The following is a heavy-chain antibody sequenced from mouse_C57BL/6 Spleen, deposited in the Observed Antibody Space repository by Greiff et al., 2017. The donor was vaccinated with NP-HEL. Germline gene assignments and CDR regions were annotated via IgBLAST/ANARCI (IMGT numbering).Heavy chain of an antibody. J-gene: IGHJ2*01. CDR2: ISSGGDYI. CDR1: GFTFSSYA. V-gene: IGHV5-9-1*02. CDR3: TRGKTGYYFDY. Sequence: EVMLVESGEGLVKPGGSLKLSCAASGFTFSSYAMSWVRQTPEKRLEWVAYISSGGDYIYYADTVKGRFTISRDNARNTLYLQMSSLKSEDTAMYYCTRGKTGYYFDYWGRGTTLTVSS. D-gene: IGHD4-1*01.